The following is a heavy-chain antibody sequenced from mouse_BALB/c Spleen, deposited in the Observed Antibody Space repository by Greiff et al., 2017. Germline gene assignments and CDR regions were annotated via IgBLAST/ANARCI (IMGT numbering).Heavy chain of an antibody. D-gene: IGHD2-10*02. V-gene: IGHV1S56*01. J-gene: IGHJ4*01. CDR2: IYPGNVNT. CDR3: ARSSLDYYAMDY. Sequence: QVQLQQSGPELVKPGASVRISCKASGYTFTSYYIHWVKQRPGQGLEWIGWIYPGNVNTKYNEKFKGKATLTADKSSSTAYMQLSSLTSEDSAVYFCARSSLDYYAMDYWGQGTSVTVSS. CDR1: GYTFTSYY.